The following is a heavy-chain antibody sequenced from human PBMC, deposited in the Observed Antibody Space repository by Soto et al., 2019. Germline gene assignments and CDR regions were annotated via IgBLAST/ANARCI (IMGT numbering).Heavy chain of an antibody. D-gene: IGHD6-6*01. V-gene: IGHV1-46*01. Sequence: QVQLVQSGAEVRKPGASVRISCKASGYTFTFYYIHWVRQAPGQGLEWMGTVNPSYGDTAYSQKFQGRVTLTRDTSTTTGYMDWSSLRAEDTAVYFCARGSEVASRQLFDFWGQGSLVSVSS. CDR3: ARGSEVASRQLFDF. CDR2: VNPSYGDT. J-gene: IGHJ5*01. CDR1: GYTFTFYY.